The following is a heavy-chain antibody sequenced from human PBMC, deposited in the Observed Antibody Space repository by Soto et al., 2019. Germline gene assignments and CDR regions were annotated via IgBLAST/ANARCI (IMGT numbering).Heavy chain of an antibody. D-gene: IGHD3-22*01. V-gene: IGHV1-46*01. J-gene: IGHJ4*02. CDR3: ARAPYDSSGYYSFDY. CDR2: INPSGGST. CDR1: GYTFTNYY. Sequence: VNVSCKASGYTFTNYYMHWVRQAPGQGLEWMGVINPSGGSTSYAQKFQGRVTMTRDTSTTTVYMELSSLRSEDTAVYYCARAPYDSSGYYSFDYWGQGTVVTVSS.